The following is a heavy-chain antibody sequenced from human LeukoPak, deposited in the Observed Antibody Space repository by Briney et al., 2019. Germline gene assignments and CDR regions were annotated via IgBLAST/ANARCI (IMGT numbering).Heavy chain of an antibody. J-gene: IGHJ4*02. CDR3: ARDRGSSGWFDY. CDR1: GGSISSYY. D-gene: IGHD6-19*01. CDR2: IYISGST. Sequence: SETLSLTCTVSGGSISSYYWSWIRQPAGKGLEWIGHIYISGSTNYNPSLKSRVTISIDTSKNQSSLKLTSVTAADTAVFYCARDRGSSGWFDYWGQGTLVTVSS. V-gene: IGHV4-4*07.